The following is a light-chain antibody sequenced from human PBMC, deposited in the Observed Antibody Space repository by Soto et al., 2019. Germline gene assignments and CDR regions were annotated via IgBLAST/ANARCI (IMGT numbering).Light chain of an antibody. CDR2: DAS. J-gene: IGKJ5*01. CDR3: QQRSN. Sequence: EIVLTQSPATLSLSPGERATLYCRASQSVSSYLVWYQQKPGQAPKLLIYDASNKATGIPARFSGSGSGTDFTLTISSLEPEDFAVYYCQQRSNFGQGTRLEIK. V-gene: IGKV3-11*01. CDR1: QSVSSY.